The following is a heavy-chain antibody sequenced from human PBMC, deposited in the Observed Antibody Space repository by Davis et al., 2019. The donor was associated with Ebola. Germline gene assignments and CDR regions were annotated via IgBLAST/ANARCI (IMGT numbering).Heavy chain of an antibody. J-gene: IGHJ4*02. V-gene: IGHV1-18*01. CDR1: GYTFTSYG. D-gene: IGHD3-22*01. Sequence: AASVKVSCKASGYTFTSYGISWVRQAPGQGLEWMGWISAYNGNTNYAQKLQGRVTMTTDTSTSTAYMELRSLRSDDTAVYYCASGGSYYYDSSGYYSAYYFDYWGQGTLVTVSS. CDR2: ISAYNGNT. CDR3: ASGGSYYYDSSGYYSAYYFDY.